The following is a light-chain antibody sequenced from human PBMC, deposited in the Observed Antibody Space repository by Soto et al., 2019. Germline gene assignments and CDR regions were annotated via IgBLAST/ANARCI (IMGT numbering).Light chain of an antibody. Sequence: EIVLPQSPATLSLSPGERATLSCRASQSVSSYLAWYQQKPGQAPRLLIYDASNRATGIPARFSGSGSGTYFTLTISSLEPEDFAVYYCQQRSNWPPWTFGQGTKVDIK. CDR3: QQRSNWPPWT. J-gene: IGKJ1*01. CDR2: DAS. CDR1: QSVSSY. V-gene: IGKV3-11*01.